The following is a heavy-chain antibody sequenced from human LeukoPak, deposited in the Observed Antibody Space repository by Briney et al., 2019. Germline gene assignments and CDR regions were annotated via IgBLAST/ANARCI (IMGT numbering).Heavy chain of an antibody. CDR2: ITASGAGI. V-gene: IGHV3-23*01. CDR1: GFPFSSYA. D-gene: IGHD2-2*03. Sequence: GGSLRLSCAAPGFPFSSYAMTWVRQAPGKGLEWVSTITASGAGIDYADSVKGRFSISRDNSKNRLYLQMNSLRAEDTAVYYCAKDGYCGTSSCVYWGQGTLVTVSS. J-gene: IGHJ4*02. CDR3: AKDGYCGTSSCVY.